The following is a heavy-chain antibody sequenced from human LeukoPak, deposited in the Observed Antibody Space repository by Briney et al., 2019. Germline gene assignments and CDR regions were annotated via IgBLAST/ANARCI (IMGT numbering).Heavy chain of an antibody. CDR3: ARRQGCSSTSCPPDY. D-gene: IGHD2-2*01. CDR1: GYRFTTYW. CDR2: IYPGDSDT. J-gene: IGHJ4*02. V-gene: IGHV5-51*01. Sequence: GESLEISCRGSGYRFTTYWIGWVRQVPGKGLEWMGIIYPGDSDTRYTPSFQGQVTMSADKSINTAYLQWSSLKASDTATYYCARRQGCSSTSCPPDYWGQGTLVTVSP.